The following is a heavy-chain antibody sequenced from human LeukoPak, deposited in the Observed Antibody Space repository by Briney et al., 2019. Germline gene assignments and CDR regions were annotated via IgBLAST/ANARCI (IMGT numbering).Heavy chain of an antibody. V-gene: IGHV4-61*02. D-gene: IGHD6-13*01. J-gene: IGHJ5*02. CDR1: GGSISSGSYY. CDR3: ARGSSSWSNWFDP. Sequence: PSETLSLTCTVSGGSISSGSYYRSWIRQPAGKGLEWIGRIYTSGSTNYNPSLKSRVTISVDTSKNQFSLKLSSVTAADTAVYYCARGSSSWSNWFDPWGQGTLVTVSS. CDR2: IYTSGST.